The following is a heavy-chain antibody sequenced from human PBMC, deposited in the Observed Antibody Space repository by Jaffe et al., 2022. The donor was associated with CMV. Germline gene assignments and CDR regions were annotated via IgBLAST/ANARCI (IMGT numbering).Heavy chain of an antibody. CDR2: FDPEDGET. CDR1: GYTLTELS. D-gene: IGHD3-10*01. J-gene: IGHJ5*02. CDR3: ATPTIRDYYGSGSPWGWFDP. Sequence: QVQLVQSGAEVKKPGASVKVSCKVSGYTLTELSMHWVRQAPGKGLEWMGGFDPEDGETIYAQKFQGRVTMTEDTSTDTAYMELSSLRSEDTAVYYCATPTIRDYYGSGSPWGWFDPWGQGTLVTVSS. V-gene: IGHV1-24*01.